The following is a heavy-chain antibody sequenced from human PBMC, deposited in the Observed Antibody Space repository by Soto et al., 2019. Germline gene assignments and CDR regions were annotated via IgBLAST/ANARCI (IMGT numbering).Heavy chain of an antibody. J-gene: IGHJ4*02. CDR1: GYIFTNHY. Sequence: QVQLVQSGAEVKKPGASVKVSCKASGYIFTNHYIHWVRQAPGQGLEWMGIINPSGGSTNYVQKSQGRITMTRDTSTSTVYMELSSLRSEDTAVYFCARADYYDSSGFYYDCWGQGTLVTVSS. V-gene: IGHV1-46*01. CDR3: ARADYYDSSGFYYDC. D-gene: IGHD3-22*01. CDR2: INPSGGST.